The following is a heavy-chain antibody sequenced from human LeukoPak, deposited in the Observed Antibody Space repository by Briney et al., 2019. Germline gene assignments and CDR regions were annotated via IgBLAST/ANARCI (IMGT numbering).Heavy chain of an antibody. D-gene: IGHD3-10*01. CDR2: ISSSSSTI. CDR3: ARDSGY. J-gene: IGHJ4*02. Sequence: PGGSLRLSCAASGFTFSSYSMNWVRQAPGKGLEWVSYISSSSSTIYYADSVKGRFTISRDNAKNSLYLQMNSLRAEDTAVCYCARDSGYWGQGTLVTVSS. CDR1: GFTFSSYS. V-gene: IGHV3-48*01.